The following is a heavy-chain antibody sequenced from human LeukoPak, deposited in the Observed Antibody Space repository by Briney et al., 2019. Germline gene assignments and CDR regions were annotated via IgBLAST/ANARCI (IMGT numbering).Heavy chain of an antibody. CDR3: ARDNPGRLNAFDI. CDR1: GFTFSSYS. D-gene: IGHD1-14*01. Sequence: GGSLRLSCAASGFTFSSYSMNWVRQAPGKGLEWVSSISSSSSYIYYADSVKGRFTISRDNAKNSLYLQMNSLRAEDTAVYHCARDNPGRLNAFDIWGQGTMVTVSS. V-gene: IGHV3-21*01. J-gene: IGHJ3*02. CDR2: ISSSSSYI.